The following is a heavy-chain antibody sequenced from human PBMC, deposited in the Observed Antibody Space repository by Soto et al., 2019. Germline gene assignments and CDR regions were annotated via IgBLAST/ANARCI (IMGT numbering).Heavy chain of an antibody. V-gene: IGHV3-23*01. CDR3: AKDTTMVRGVIEHYGMDV. CDR1: GFTFSSYA. CDR2: ISGSGGST. D-gene: IGHD3-10*01. J-gene: IGHJ6*02. Sequence: GGSLRLSCAASGFTFSSYAMSWVRQAPGKGLEWVSAISGSGGSTYYADSVKGRFTISRDNSKNTLYLQMNSLRAEDTAVYYCAKDTTMVRGVIEHYGMDVWGQGTTVTVPS.